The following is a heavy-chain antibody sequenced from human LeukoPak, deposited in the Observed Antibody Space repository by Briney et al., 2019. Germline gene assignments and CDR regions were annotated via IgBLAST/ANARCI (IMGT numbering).Heavy chain of an antibody. CDR3: AREAITMVRGVIPSYDY. CDR2: ISYDGSNK. D-gene: IGHD3-10*01. CDR1: GFTFSSYG. J-gene: IGHJ4*02. V-gene: IGHV3-30*03. Sequence: GGSLRLSCAASGFTFSSYGMHWVRQAPGKGLEWVAVISYDGSNKYYADSVKGRFTISRDNSKNTLYLQMNSLRAEDTAVYYCAREAITMVRGVIPSYDYWGQGTLVTVSS.